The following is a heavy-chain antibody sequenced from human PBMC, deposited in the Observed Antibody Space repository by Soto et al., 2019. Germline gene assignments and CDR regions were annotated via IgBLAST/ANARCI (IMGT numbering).Heavy chain of an antibody. CDR2: INHSGST. CDR3: ASGRFDCSGGSCLDYYFDY. V-gene: IGHV4-34*01. D-gene: IGHD2-15*01. CDR1: GGSFSGYY. Sequence: SETLSLTCAVYGGSFSGYYWSWIRQPPGKGLEWIGEINHSGSTNYNPSLKSRVTISVDTSKNQFSLKLSSVTAADTAVYYCASGRFDCSGGSCLDYYFDYWGQGXLVTVSS. J-gene: IGHJ4*02.